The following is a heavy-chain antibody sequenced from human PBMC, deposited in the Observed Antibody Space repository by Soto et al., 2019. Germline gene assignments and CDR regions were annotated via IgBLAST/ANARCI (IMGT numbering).Heavy chain of an antibody. CDR1: GGSISSGGYY. J-gene: IGHJ3*02. CDR3: PRYSDNYYFGSGYHWDI. Sequence: QVQLQESGAGLVKPSQTLSLTCTVSGGSISSGGYYWSWIRQHPGKGLEWIGYIYYSGSTYYNPSLKSRVTISEDTSKNQFSLKLSSVPAADTAVCYCPRYSDNYYFGSGYHWDIWGQGTMVTVSS. CDR2: IYYSGST. V-gene: IGHV4-31*03. D-gene: IGHD3-22*01.